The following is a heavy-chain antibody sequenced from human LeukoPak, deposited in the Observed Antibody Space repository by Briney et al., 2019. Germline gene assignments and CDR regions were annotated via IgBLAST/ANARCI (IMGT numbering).Heavy chain of an antibody. CDR1: GYIFTNYW. CDR3: GRRYCSGGTCLDY. CDR2: IYPGDSDT. V-gene: IGHV5-51*01. J-gene: IGHJ4*02. D-gene: IGHD2-15*01. Sequence: GESLKISCQVSGYIFTNYWIGWVRQMPGKGLEGMGIIYPGDSDTRYSPSFRGQVTMSADKSISTVYLQWSSLKASDTAMYYCGRRYCSGGTCLDYWGQGTLVTVSS.